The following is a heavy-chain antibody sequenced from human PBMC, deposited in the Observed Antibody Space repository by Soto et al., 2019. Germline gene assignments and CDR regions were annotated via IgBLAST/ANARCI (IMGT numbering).Heavy chain of an antibody. V-gene: IGHV1-3*01. J-gene: IGHJ6*02. CDR1: GYPFTSYA. D-gene: IGHD3-10*01. CDR2: INAGNGNT. Sequence: ASVKVSCKASGYPFTSYAMHWVRQAPGQRLEWMGWINAGNGNTKYSQKFQGRVTITRDTSASTAYMELSSLRSEDTAVYYCAREKGGSGSYYPYYYGMDVWGRGTTVTVSS. CDR3: AREKGGSGSYYPYYYGMDV.